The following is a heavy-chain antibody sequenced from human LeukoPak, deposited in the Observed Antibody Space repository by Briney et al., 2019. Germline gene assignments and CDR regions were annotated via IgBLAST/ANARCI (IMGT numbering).Heavy chain of an antibody. D-gene: IGHD3-10*01. CDR2: ISSSSSTI. J-gene: IGHJ4*02. CDR3: ARVYGSGSYYPHFDY. V-gene: IGHV3-48*01. Sequence: GGSLRLSCAASGFTFSSYSMNWVRQAPGKGLEWVSYISSSSSTIYYADSVKGRFTISRDSAKNSLYLQMNSLRAEDTAVYYCARVYGSGSYYPHFDYWGQGTLVTVSS. CDR1: GFTFSSYS.